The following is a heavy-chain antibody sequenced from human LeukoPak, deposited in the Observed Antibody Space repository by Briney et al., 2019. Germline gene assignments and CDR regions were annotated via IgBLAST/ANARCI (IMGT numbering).Heavy chain of an antibody. D-gene: IGHD2-21*01. V-gene: IGHV1-58*02. CDR2: IIVGSGNT. J-gene: IGHJ6*02. CDR3: AAEGVVGNGMDV. Sequence: SVKVSCKASGFTFTSSAMQWVRQARGQRLEWMGWIIVGSGNTNYAQKFQEGATITRGMSTSTAYMELSSLRSEDTAVYYCAAEGVVGNGMDVWGQGTTVTVSS. CDR1: GFTFTSSA.